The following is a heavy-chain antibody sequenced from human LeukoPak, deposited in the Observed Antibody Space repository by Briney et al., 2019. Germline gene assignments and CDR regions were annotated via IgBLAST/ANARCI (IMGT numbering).Heavy chain of an antibody. Sequence: SETLSLTCTVSGGSISGYYWSWIRQPPGKALEWIGYIYYSGSTNYNPSLKSRVTMSVDTSKNQFSLKLSSVTAADTAVYYCARQNTDYYDSSGYYYVDCFDYWGQGTLVTVSS. V-gene: IGHV4-59*08. CDR1: GGSISGYY. J-gene: IGHJ4*02. CDR2: IYYSGST. CDR3: ARQNTDYYDSSGYYYVDCFDY. D-gene: IGHD3-22*01.